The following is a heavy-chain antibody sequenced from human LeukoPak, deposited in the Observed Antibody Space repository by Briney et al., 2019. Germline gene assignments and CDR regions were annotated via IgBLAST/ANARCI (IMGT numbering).Heavy chain of an antibody. Sequence: SVKVSCKASGYTFTRYDINWVRQATGQGLEWMGWINPNSGNTGYAQKFQGRVTMNRNTSISTAYMELSSLRSEDTAVYYCARGIQKYGHHDYWGQGTLVTVSS. CDR2: INPNSGNT. CDR3: ARGIQKYGHHDY. J-gene: IGHJ4*02. D-gene: IGHD4-17*01. V-gene: IGHV1-8*01. CDR1: GYTFTRYD.